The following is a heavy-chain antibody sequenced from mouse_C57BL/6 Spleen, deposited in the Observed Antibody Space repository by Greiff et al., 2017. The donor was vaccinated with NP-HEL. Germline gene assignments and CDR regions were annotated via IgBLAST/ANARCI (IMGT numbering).Heavy chain of an antibody. J-gene: IGHJ1*03. CDR3: ARTPYYGDWYFDV. Sequence: VQLQQSGAELVRPGTSVKLSCKASGYTFTSYWMHWVKQRPGQGLEWIGVIDPSDSYTNYNQKFKGKATLTVDTSSSTAYMQLSSLTSEDSAVYYWARTPYYGDWYFDVWGTGTTVTVSS. CDR1: GYTFTSYW. D-gene: IGHD1-1*01. V-gene: IGHV1-59*01. CDR2: IDPSDSYT.